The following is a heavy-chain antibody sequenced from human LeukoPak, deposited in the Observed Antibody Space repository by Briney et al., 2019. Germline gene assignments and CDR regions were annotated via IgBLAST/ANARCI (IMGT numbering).Heavy chain of an antibody. CDR3: ARERIQLWSLYYYGMDV. CDR2: IWYDGSNK. D-gene: IGHD5-18*01. V-gene: IGHV3-33*01. CDR1: GFTFSGYG. J-gene: IGHJ6*02. Sequence: GGSLRLSCAASGFTFSGYGMHWVRLAPGKGLEWVAVIWYDGSNKYYADSVKGRFTISRDNSKNTLYLQMNSLRAEDTAVYYCARERIQLWSLYYYGMDVWGQATTVTVSS.